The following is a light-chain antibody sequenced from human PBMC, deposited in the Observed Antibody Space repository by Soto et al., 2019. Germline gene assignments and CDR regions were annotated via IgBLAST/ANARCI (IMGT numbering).Light chain of an antibody. Sequence: AIQMTQSRSSLSASVGDRVTITCRASQGIKNDLGWYQQKPGKVPKLLIYAASSLQSGVPSRFSGSGSGTDFTLTISSLQPDDFATYYCLQDYNYPLTFGQGTKVDIK. J-gene: IGKJ1*01. V-gene: IGKV1-6*01. CDR3: LQDYNYPLT. CDR1: QGIKND. CDR2: AAS.